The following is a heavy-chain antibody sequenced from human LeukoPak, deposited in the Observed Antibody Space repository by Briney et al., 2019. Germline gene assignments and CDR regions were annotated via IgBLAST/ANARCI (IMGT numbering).Heavy chain of an antibody. CDR2: ISSSSSYI. Sequence: PGGSLRLSCAASGFTFSSYSMNWVRQAPGKGLEWVSSISSSSSYIYYADSVKGRFTISRDNAKNSLYLQMNSQRAEDTAVYYCARGRGPSRIAVAGTEFDYWGQGTLVTVSS. CDR3: ARGRGPSRIAVAGTEFDY. D-gene: IGHD6-19*01. CDR1: GFTFSSYS. V-gene: IGHV3-21*01. J-gene: IGHJ4*02.